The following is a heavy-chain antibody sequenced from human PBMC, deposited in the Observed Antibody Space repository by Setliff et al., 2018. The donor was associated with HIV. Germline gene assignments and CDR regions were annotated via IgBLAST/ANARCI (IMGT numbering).Heavy chain of an antibody. D-gene: IGHD1-1*01. Sequence: SGPTLVNPTQTPTLTCNFSGFSFTTSGVAVGWIRQPPGKALEWLALIYWDDEKRYVPSLQSRLSITKDPSENQVVLTMTNMDPVDTATYYCAHRRGGDRGTNNWFDPWGQGALVTVSS. CDR3: AHRRGGDRGTNNWFDP. CDR2: IYWDDEK. J-gene: IGHJ5*02. V-gene: IGHV2-5*05. CDR1: GFSFTTSGVA.